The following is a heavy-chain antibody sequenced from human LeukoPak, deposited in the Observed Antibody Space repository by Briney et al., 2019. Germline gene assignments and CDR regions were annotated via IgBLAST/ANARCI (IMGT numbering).Heavy chain of an antibody. CDR1: GFTFSSYS. V-gene: IGHV3-21*01. Sequence: GGSLRLSCAASGFTFSSYSMNWVRQAPGKGLEWVSSISSSSSYIYYADSVKGRFTISRDNAKNSLYLQMNSLRAEDTAAFYCGRGRPRGYSGYVIDYWGQGTPITVSS. CDR2: ISSSSSYI. D-gene: IGHD5-12*01. CDR3: GRGRPRGYSGYVIDY. J-gene: IGHJ4*02.